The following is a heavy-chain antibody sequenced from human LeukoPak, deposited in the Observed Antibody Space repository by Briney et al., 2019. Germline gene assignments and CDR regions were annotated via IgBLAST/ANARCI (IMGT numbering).Heavy chain of an antibody. CDR2: FDPEDGTI. Sequence: ASVKVSCKVSGYTLTGLSMHWVRQAPGKGLEWMGGFDPEDGTIIYAQSVKGRFTMSEDTSTDSLYMELSSLRAEDTAVYYCATDLPYYYDRSGYFSGRFDYCGQGTLVTVSS. J-gene: IGHJ4*02. CDR1: GYTLTGLS. CDR3: ATDLPYYYDRSGYFSGRFDY. D-gene: IGHD3-22*01. V-gene: IGHV1-24*01.